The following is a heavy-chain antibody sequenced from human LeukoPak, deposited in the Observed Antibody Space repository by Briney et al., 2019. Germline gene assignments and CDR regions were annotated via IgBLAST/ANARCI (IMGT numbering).Heavy chain of an antibody. CDR1: GFTFSSYW. J-gene: IGHJ4*02. D-gene: IGHD3-22*01. Sequence: PGGSLRLSRAASGFTFSSYWMSWVRQAPGKGLEWVANIKQDGSEKYYVDSVKGGFTISRDNSKNTLYLQMNSLRAEDTAVYYCAKDTLLMYYDSSGYYFDYWGQGTLVTVSS. V-gene: IGHV3-7*01. CDR2: IKQDGSEK. CDR3: AKDTLLMYYDSSGYYFDY.